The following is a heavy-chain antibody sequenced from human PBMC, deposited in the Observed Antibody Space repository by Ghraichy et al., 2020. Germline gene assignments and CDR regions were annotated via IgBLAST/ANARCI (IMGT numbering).Heavy chain of an antibody. V-gene: IGHV4-59*01. CDR3: ARGVYYYDSSAYHHLYYFDY. J-gene: IGHJ4*02. D-gene: IGHD3-22*01. CDR2: ISYSGNT. Sequence: SETLSLTCTVSGGSISSYYWSWIRQPPGKGLEWIGNISYSGNTNYNPSLKSRVTISVDTSKNRFSLKLSSVTAADTAVYYCARGVYYYDSSAYHHLYYFDYWGQGTLVTVSS. CDR1: GGSISSYY.